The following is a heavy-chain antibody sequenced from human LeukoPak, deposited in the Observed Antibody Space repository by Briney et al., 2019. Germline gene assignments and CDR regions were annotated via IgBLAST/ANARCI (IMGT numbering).Heavy chain of an antibody. J-gene: IGHJ4*02. Sequence: KPGGSLRLSCTASGFTFGDYAMSWVRQAPGKGLEWVSAISGSGGSTYYADSVKGRFTISRDNSKNTLYLQMNSLRAEDTAVYYCAKAIAGNPDSMSDYWGQGTLVTVSS. D-gene: IGHD6-13*01. CDR2: ISGSGGST. V-gene: IGHV3-23*01. CDR1: GFTFGDYA. CDR3: AKAIAGNPDSMSDY.